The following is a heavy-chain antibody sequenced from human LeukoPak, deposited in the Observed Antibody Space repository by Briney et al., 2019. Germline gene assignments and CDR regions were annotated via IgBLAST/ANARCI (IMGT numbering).Heavy chain of an antibody. J-gene: IGHJ4*02. CDR2: IRYDGSNK. CDR3: AKWGLGATMKYYFDY. CDR1: GFTFSSYG. D-gene: IGHD1-26*01. V-gene: IGHV3-30*02. Sequence: GGSLRLSCAASGFTFSSYGMHWVRQAPGKGLEWVAFIRYDGSNKYYADSVKGRFTISGDNSKNTLYLQMNSLRAEDTAVYYCAKWGLGATMKYYFDYWGQGTLVTVSS.